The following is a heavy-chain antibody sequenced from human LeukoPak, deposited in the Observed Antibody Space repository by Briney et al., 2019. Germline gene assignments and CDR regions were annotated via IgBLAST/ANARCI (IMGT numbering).Heavy chain of an antibody. J-gene: IGHJ4*02. CDR2: INPNSGGT. Sequence: ASVKVSCKASGYTFTGYYMHWVRQAPGQGLEWMGWINPNSGGTNYAQKFQGRVTMTRDTSISTAYMELSRLRSDDTAVYYCARDVAARPGPAGWGQGTLVTVSS. D-gene: IGHD6-6*01. CDR3: ARDVAARPGPAG. CDR1: GYTFTGYY. V-gene: IGHV1-2*02.